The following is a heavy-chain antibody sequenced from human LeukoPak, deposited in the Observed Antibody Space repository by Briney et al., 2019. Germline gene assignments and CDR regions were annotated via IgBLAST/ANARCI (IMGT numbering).Heavy chain of an antibody. Sequence: SVKVSCKASGGTFSSYAISWVRQAPGQGLEWMGGIIPIFGTANYAQKFQGRVTITADESTSTAYMELTRLRSDDTAVYYCARDPYSSSGGGYWGQGTLVTVSS. V-gene: IGHV1-69*13. CDR3: ARDPYSSSGGGY. J-gene: IGHJ4*02. CDR2: IIPIFGTA. D-gene: IGHD6-6*01. CDR1: GGTFSSYA.